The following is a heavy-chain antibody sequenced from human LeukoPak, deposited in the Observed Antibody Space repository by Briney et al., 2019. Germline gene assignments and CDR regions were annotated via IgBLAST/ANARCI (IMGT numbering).Heavy chain of an antibody. D-gene: IGHD3-3*01. CDR2: ISSSGSTI. Sequence: GGSLRLSCAASGFTFSDHYMDWVRQAPGKGLVWVSYISSSGSTIYYADSVKGRFTISRDNAKNSLYLQMSSLRAEDTAVYYCAREGVYDSWDYWGQGTLVTVSS. V-gene: IGHV3-11*04. CDR3: AREGVYDSWDY. CDR1: GFTFSDHY. J-gene: IGHJ4*02.